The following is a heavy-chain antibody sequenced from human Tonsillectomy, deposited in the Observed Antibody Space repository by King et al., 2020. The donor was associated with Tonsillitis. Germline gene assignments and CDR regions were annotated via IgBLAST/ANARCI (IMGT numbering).Heavy chain of an antibody. V-gene: IGHV3-7*01. CDR3: TIAYGLDV. CDR1: GFTFCGYW. Sequence: VQLVESGGGLVQPGGSLRLSCVASGFTFCGYWMSWVRPAPGKGLEGVANIKLDGSEKYYVDSVKGRFTISRENAKNSLYLQMNSLRADDTSVYYCTIAYGLDVWGQGTTVTVSS. D-gene: IGHD5-24*01. J-gene: IGHJ6*02. CDR2: IKLDGSEK.